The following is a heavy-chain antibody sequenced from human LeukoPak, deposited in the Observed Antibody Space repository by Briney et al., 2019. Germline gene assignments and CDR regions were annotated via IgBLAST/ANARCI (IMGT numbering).Heavy chain of an antibody. D-gene: IGHD6-19*01. CDR3: ARILGGYSSGWYAFDY. V-gene: IGHV5-51*01. CDR2: IYPGDSDS. J-gene: IGHJ4*02. CDR1: GYRFTSNW. Sequence: GESLQISCQGSGYRFTSNWIGWVRPMPGKGLEWMGIIYPGDSDSRYSPSFQGQVTFSADKSISTAYLQWSSLKASDTAMYYCARILGGYSSGWYAFDYWGQGTLVTVSS.